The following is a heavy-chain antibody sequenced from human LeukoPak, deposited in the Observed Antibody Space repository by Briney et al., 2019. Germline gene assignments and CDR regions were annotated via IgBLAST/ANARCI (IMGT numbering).Heavy chain of an antibody. CDR3: ARQRRKGDGPDY. V-gene: IGHV4-39*01. D-gene: IGHD5-24*01. CDR2: IYYSGST. J-gene: IGHJ4*02. Sequence: PSETLSLTCTVSGGSISSSSYYWGWVRQPPGKGLEWIGSIYYSGSTYYNPSLKSRVTISVDTSKNQFSLKLSSVTAADTAVYYCARQRRKGDGPDYWGQGTLVTVSS. CDR1: GGSISSSSYY.